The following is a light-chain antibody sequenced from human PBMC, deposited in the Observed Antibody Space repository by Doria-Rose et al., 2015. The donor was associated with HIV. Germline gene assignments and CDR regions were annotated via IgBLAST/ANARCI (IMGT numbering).Light chain of an antibody. CDR2: GAS. J-gene: IGKJ1*01. CDR1: QGISRY. CDR3: QQFDSFPRT. Sequence: DIRMTQSPSFLSASVRVRVTITCRASQGISRYLAWYQQKPGKAPTLLIFGASTLQSGVPSRFSGSGSGTEFTLTISSLQPEDFATYYCQQFDSFPRTFGQGTKVELK. V-gene: IGKV1-9*01.